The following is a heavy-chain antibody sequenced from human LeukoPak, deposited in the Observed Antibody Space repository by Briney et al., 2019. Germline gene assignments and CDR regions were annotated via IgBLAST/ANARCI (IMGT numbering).Heavy chain of an antibody. Sequence: SETLSLTCTVSGGSISSYYWSWIRQPPGKGLEWIGYIYYSGSTNYNPSLKSRVTISVDTSKNQFSLKLSSVTAADTAVYYCARARPGGRVYYYYYGMDVWSQGTTVTVSS. CDR1: GGSISSYY. V-gene: IGHV4-59*01. D-gene: IGHD1-14*01. J-gene: IGHJ6*02. CDR2: IYYSGST. CDR3: ARARPGGRVYYYYYGMDV.